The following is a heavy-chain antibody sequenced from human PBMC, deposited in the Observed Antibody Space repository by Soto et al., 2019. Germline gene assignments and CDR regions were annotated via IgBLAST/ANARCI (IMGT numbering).Heavy chain of an antibody. CDR3: ARGDYCSGGGCSGGDY. CDR2: IYYSGST. V-gene: IGHV4-59*12. CDR1: GGSSSSYY. J-gene: IGHJ4*02. D-gene: IGHD2-15*01. Sequence: SETLSLTCTVSGGSSSSYYWSWIRQPPGKGLEWIGYIYYSGSTNYNPSLKSRVTISVDTSKNQFSLKLSSVTAADTAVYYCARGDYCSGGGCSGGDYWGQGTLVTVSS.